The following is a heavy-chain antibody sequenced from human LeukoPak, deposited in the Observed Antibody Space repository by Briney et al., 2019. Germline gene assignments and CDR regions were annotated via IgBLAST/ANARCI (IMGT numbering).Heavy chain of an antibody. CDR1: GGSISNYD. D-gene: IGHD6-13*01. Sequence: SETLSLTCTVSGGSISNYDWSWIRQPAGKGLEWIGRIYTSGSTNYNPSLKSRVTMSEDTSKKQFSLKLSSVTAADTAVYYCARGGFWSSSWYYYYYYMDVWGKGTTVTVSS. CDR2: IYTSGST. V-gene: IGHV4-4*07. CDR3: ARGGFWSSSWYYYYYYMDV. J-gene: IGHJ6*03.